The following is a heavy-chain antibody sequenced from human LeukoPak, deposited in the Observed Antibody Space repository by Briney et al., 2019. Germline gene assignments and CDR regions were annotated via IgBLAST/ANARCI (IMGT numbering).Heavy chain of an antibody. CDR1: GVSVSSGSYF. V-gene: IGHV4-61*01. D-gene: IGHD5/OR15-5a*01. J-gene: IGHJ5*02. CDR2: IYHDGST. Sequence: SETLSLTCTVSGVSVSSGSYFWSWIRQPPGEGPQWIGYIYHDGSTNYSPSLRSRVSISVDTSKNQFSLKLSSATTADTAVYFCATFFDFWFGPWGQGTQVTVSS. CDR3: ATFFDFWFGP.